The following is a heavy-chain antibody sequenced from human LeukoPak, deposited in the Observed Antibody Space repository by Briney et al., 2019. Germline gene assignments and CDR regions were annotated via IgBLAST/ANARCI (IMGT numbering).Heavy chain of an antibody. CDR3: ARGIVLTGYASFDY. Sequence: SETLSLTCAVNGGSFRGYYWTWIRQPPGKGVEWIGEANHNGGTHYSPSLKSRINISVDTSKNQFSLKLNSVTAADTAVYFCARGIVLTGYASFDYWGQGTPVTVSS. J-gene: IGHJ4*02. V-gene: IGHV4-34*01. CDR2: ANHNGGT. CDR1: GGSFRGYY. D-gene: IGHD2-8*02.